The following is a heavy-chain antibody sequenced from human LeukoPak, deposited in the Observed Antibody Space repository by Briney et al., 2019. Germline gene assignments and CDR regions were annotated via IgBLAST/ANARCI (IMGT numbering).Heavy chain of an antibody. Sequence: SETLSLTCTVSGGSISSYYWSWIRQPPGKGLEWIGSIYHTGSTYYNPSLKSRVTTSVDTSKNQFSLKLSSVTAADTAVYYCARDNAGYSSGWYGYYYYYMDVWGKGTTVTVSS. CDR1: GGSISSYY. CDR3: ARDNAGYSSGWYGYYYYYMDV. J-gene: IGHJ6*03. D-gene: IGHD6-19*01. V-gene: IGHV4-38-2*02. CDR2: IYHTGST.